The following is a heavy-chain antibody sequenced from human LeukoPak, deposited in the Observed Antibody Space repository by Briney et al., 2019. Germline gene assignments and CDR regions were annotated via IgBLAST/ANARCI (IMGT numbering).Heavy chain of an antibody. CDR1: GGSISSYY. J-gene: IGHJ6*02. V-gene: IGHV4-59*01. Sequence: PSETLSLTCTVPGGSISSYYWSWIRQPPGKGLERMRYIYYSGITNYNPSLKSRVTISVDTSKNQFSLKLSSVTAADTAVYYCARARGIAVAGTVYYYYGMDVWGQGTTVTVSS. CDR2: IYYSGIT. CDR3: ARARGIAVAGTVYYYYGMDV. D-gene: IGHD6-19*01.